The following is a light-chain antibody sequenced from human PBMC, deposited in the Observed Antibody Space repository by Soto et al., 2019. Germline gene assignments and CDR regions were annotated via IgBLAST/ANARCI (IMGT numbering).Light chain of an antibody. J-gene: IGKJ1*01. CDR1: QSISSY. CDR2: AAS. Sequence: DIQMTQYPSSLSASVGDRVTITCRASQSISSYLNWYQQKPGKAPKRLIYAASSLQSGVPSRFSGSGSGTDFTLTISSLQPEDFATDYCRQSYRTPPTFGQGTKVEIK. V-gene: IGKV1-39*01. CDR3: RQSYRTPPT.